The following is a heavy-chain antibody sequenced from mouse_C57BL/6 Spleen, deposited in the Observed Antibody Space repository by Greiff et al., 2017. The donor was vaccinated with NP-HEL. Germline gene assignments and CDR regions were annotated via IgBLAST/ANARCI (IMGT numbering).Heavy chain of an antibody. CDR2: IDPSDSET. Sequence: VQLQQPGAELVRPGSSVKLSCKASGYTFTSYWMHWVKQRPIQGLEWIGNIDPSDSETHYNQKFKDKATLTVDKSSSTAYMQLSSLTSEDSAVYYCARSRIYYGNWYFDVWGTGTTVTVSS. CDR3: ARSRIYYGNWYFDV. V-gene: IGHV1-52*01. D-gene: IGHD2-1*01. J-gene: IGHJ1*03. CDR1: GYTFTSYW.